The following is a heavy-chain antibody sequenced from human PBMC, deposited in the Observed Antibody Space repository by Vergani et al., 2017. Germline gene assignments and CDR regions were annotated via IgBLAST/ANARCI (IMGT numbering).Heavy chain of an antibody. D-gene: IGHD3-9*01. CDR1: GFTFSSYA. J-gene: IGHJ4*02. Sequence: EVQLLESGGGSVQPGGSLRLSCAASGFTFSSYAMSWVRQAPGKGLEWVSAISGSGGSTYYADSVKGRFTISRDKSKNTLYLQMNSLRAEDTAVYYCAKANTNDILTGYYDYWGQGTLVTVSS. CDR3: AKANTNDILTGYYDY. V-gene: IGHV3-23*01. CDR2: ISGSGGST.